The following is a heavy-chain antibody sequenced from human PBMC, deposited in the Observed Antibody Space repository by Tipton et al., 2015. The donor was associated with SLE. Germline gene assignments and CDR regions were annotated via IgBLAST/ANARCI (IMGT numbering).Heavy chain of an antibody. J-gene: IGHJ4*02. Sequence: SLRLSCAASGFTFSSYWMHWVRQAPGKGLVWVSRINSDGSSTSYADSVKGRFTISRDNAKNTLYLQMNSLRAEDTAVYYCARGYIGSRNYFDYWGQGTLVTVSS. CDR1: GFTFSSYW. CDR2: INSDGSST. CDR3: ARGYIGSRNYFDY. D-gene: IGHD2-15*01. V-gene: IGHV3-74*01.